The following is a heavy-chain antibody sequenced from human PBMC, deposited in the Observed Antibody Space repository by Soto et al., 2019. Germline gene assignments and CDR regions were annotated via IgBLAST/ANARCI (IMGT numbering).Heavy chain of an antibody. CDR3: AKDRGGYCSSTSCYPYYYYYYGMDV. V-gene: IGHV3-30*18. D-gene: IGHD2-2*01. CDR2: ISYDGGNK. Sequence: GGSLRLSCAASGFTFSSYGMHWVRQAPGKGLEWVAVISYDGGNKYYADSVKGRFTISRDNSKNTLYLQMNSLRAEDTAVYYCAKDRGGYCSSTSCYPYYYYYYGMDVWGQGTTGTVSS. CDR1: GFTFSSYG. J-gene: IGHJ6*02.